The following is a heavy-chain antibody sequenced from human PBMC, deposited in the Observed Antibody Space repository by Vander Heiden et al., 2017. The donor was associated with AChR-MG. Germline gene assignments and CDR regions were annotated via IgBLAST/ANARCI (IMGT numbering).Heavy chain of an antibody. D-gene: IGHD6-19*01. CDR3: AKISSSGSWFDP. V-gene: IGHV3-23*01. CDR1: GFTFSSYA. J-gene: IGHJ5*02. CDR2: ISGSGGST. Sequence: EVQLLESGGGLVQPGGSLRLSCAASGFTFSSYAMSWVRQAPGKGLGWVSAISGSGGSTYYADSVKGRFTISRDNSKNTLYLQMNSLRAEDTAVYYCAKISSSGSWFDPWGQGTLVTVSS.